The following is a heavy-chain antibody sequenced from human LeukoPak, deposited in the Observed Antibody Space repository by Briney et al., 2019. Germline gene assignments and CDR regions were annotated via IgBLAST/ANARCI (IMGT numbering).Heavy chain of an antibody. CDR2: ISGSGGST. CDR3: AKGAYYDILPDAFDI. Sequence: GGTLRLSCAASGFTFSIYGMSWVRQAPGKGLGWVSAISGSGGSTYYADSVKGRFTISRDNSKNTLYLQMNSLRAEDTAVYYCAKGAYYDILPDAFDIWGQGTMVTVSS. J-gene: IGHJ3*02. CDR1: GFTFSIYG. V-gene: IGHV3-23*01. D-gene: IGHD3-9*01.